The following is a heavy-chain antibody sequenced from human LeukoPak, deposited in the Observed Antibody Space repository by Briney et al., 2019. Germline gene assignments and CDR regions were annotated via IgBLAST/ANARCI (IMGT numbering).Heavy chain of an antibody. CDR1: GFTFSSYA. J-gene: IGHJ3*02. V-gene: IGHV3-23*01. D-gene: IGHD3-22*01. Sequence: GGSLRLSCAASGFTFSSYAMSWVRQAPGKGLEWVSAISGSGGSTYYADSVKGRFTISRDNSKNTLYLQMNSLRAEDTAVYYCAKKSYYDSSGYYSFEDAFDIWGQGTMVTVSS. CDR3: AKKSYYDSSGYYSFEDAFDI. CDR2: ISGSGGST.